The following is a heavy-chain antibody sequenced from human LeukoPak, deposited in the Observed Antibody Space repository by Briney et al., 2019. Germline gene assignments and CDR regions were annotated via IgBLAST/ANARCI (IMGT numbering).Heavy chain of an antibody. CDR2: INPNSGGT. CDR3: ARDGDTNYDSSGYYYVLGN. D-gene: IGHD3-22*01. V-gene: IGHV1-2*02. Sequence: ASVKVSCKASGYTFTGYYMHWVRQAPGQGLEWMGWINPNSGGTNYAQKFQGRVTMTRDTSISTAYMELSRLRSDDTAVYYCARDGDTNYDSSGYYYVLGNWGQGTLVTVSS. J-gene: IGHJ4*02. CDR1: GYTFTGYY.